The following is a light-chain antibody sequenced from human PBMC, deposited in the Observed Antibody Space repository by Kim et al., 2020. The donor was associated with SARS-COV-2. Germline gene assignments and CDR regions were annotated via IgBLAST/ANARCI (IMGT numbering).Light chain of an antibody. CDR1: QSIRSY. Sequence: QMTQSPSSLSASVGDRVTITCRSSQSIRSYLNWYQQKPGKAPKALIYAASILHSGVPSRFSGSGSGTDFTLTISSLQPEDGATYYCQQTFSIPYTFGKGTKLEI. CDR3: QQTFSIPYT. CDR2: AAS. V-gene: IGKV1-39*01. J-gene: IGKJ2*01.